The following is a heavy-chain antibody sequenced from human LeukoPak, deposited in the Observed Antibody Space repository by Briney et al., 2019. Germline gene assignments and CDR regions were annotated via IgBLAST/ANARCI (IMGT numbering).Heavy chain of an antibody. V-gene: IGHV7-4-1*02. CDR2: INTNTGNP. CDR1: GGTFNNYA. Sequence: GASVKVSCKASGGTFNNYAISWVRQAPGQGLEWMGWINTNTGNPTYAQGFTGRFVFSLDTSVSTAYLQISSLKAEDTAVYYCARDGYYDSTYMTDYWGQGTLVTVSS. D-gene: IGHD3-22*01. CDR3: ARDGYYDSTYMTDY. J-gene: IGHJ4*02.